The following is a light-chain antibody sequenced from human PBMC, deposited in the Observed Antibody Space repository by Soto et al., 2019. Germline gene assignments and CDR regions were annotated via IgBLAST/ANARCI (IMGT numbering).Light chain of an antibody. V-gene: IGLV1-47*01. CDR1: SSNIGSNS. CDR3: CSFAPGSTVV. CDR2: MND. Sequence: QSVLTQPPSASGTPGQRVXISCSGXSSNIGSNSVCWYQLLPGTAPKLLIYMNDQRPSGVPDRFSGSKSGTSASLAISGLRSXXXXXYYCCSFAPGSTVVFGGGTKLTVL. J-gene: IGLJ2*01.